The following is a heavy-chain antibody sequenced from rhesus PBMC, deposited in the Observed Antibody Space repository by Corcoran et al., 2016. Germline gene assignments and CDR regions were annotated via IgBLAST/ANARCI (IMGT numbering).Heavy chain of an antibody. Sequence: QVQLRESGPGLVKPSETLSLTCAVSGGSISDNYYLNWIRHSPGKGLEWIGKIYGRSGSTYYNPSRKRRVTTSKDTTKNQFALKLTSVTAADTAVYYCARDYVLSYWGQGVLVTVSS. J-gene: IGHJ4*01. D-gene: IGHD2-2*01. CDR3: ARDYVLSY. CDR1: GGSISDNYY. V-gene: IGHV4S7*01. CDR2: IYGRSGST.